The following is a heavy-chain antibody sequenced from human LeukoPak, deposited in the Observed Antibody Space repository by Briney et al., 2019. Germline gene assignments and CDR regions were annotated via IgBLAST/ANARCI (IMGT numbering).Heavy chain of an antibody. CDR2: VSGGSSNT. CDR1: GFTFSNYA. V-gene: IGHV3-23*01. D-gene: IGHD3-10*01. J-gene: IGHJ4*02. CDR3: AKERPTRITMIRGAQGGFDC. Sequence: GGSLRLSCVASGFTFSNYAMSWVRQASGKGLEWVSAVSGGSSNTYYADSVKGRFTISRDNSKNTLYLQMNSLRAEDTAVYYCAKERPTRITMIRGAQGGFDCWGQGTLVTVSS.